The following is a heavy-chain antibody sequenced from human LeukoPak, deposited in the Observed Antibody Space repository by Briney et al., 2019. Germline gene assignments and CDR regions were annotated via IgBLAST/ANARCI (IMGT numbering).Heavy chain of an antibody. Sequence: ASVKVSCKASGYTFTSYGISWVRQAPGQGLERMGWISAYNGNTNYAQKLQGRVTMTTDTSTSTAYMELRSLRSDDTAVYYCAKTFSSWYDGMDVWGQGTTVTVSS. V-gene: IGHV1-18*01. J-gene: IGHJ6*02. CDR3: AKTFSSWYDGMDV. D-gene: IGHD6-13*01. CDR2: ISAYNGNT. CDR1: GYTFTSYG.